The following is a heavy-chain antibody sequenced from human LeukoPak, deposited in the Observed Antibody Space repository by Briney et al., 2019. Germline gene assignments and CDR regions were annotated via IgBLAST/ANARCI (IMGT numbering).Heavy chain of an antibody. J-gene: IGHJ4*02. D-gene: IGHD6-13*01. Sequence: SENLSLTCTVSGGSISSGSYYWSWIRQPAGKGLEWIGRIYTSGSTNYNPSLKSRVTISVDTSKNPFSLKLSSVSAADTAVYYCARAGSRFLGAAADYWGQGTLVTVSS. CDR3: ARAGSRFLGAAADY. V-gene: IGHV4-61*02. CDR1: GGSISSGSYY. CDR2: IYTSGST.